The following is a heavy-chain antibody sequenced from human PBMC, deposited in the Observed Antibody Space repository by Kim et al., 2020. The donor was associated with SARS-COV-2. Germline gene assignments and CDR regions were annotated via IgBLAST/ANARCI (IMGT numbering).Heavy chain of an antibody. V-gene: IGHV3-48*02. Sequence: GGSLRLSCAASGFTFSSYSMNWVRQAPGKGLEWVSYISSSSSTIYYADSVKGRFTISRDNAKNSLYLQMNSLRDEDTAVYYCARDPYGSGSYFLPRIRNFSGFDYWGQGTLVTVSS. D-gene: IGHD3-10*01. CDR2: ISSSSSTI. CDR3: ARDPYGSGSYFLPRIRNFSGFDY. CDR1: GFTFSSYS. J-gene: IGHJ4*02.